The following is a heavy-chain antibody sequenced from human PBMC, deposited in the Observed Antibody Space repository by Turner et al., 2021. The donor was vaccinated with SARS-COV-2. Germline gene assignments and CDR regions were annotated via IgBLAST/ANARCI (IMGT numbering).Heavy chain of an antibody. CDR1: GFTFSTSD. J-gene: IGHJ4*02. D-gene: IGHD5-18*01. CDR2: VSWNGSRT. CDR3: ADY. Sequence: EVQLVESGGGLVPPGGSLRLSCAASGFTFSTSDMNWVHQAPGKGLEWVSGVSWNGSRTHYADSVKGRFIISRDNSRNTLYLQTNSLRTRGYTYDAVADYWGQGTLVTVSS. V-gene: IGHV3-35*01.